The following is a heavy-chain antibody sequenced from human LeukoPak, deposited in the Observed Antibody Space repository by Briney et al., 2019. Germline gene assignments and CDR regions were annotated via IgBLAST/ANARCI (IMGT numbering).Heavy chain of an antibody. CDR2: IIPIFGAA. CDR3: ARDSVVVTY. J-gene: IGHJ4*02. D-gene: IGHD2-21*02. Sequence: SVKVSCKASGGTFSSYAIGWGRQAPGQGREWMGGIIPIFGAANYAQKFQGRVTITAHESTSTAYMELSSLRSEDTAVYYCARDSVVVTYWGQGTLVTVSS. V-gene: IGHV1-69*13. CDR1: GGTFSSYA.